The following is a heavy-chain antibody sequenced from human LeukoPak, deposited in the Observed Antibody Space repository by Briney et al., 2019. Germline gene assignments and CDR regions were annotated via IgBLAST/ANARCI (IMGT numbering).Heavy chain of an antibody. CDR2: IYYSGST. J-gene: IGHJ5*02. CDR3: ARDKDEYDSSGSRFDP. CDR1: GGSISSSSYY. D-gene: IGHD3-22*01. Sequence: PSETLSLTCTVSGGSISSSSYYWGWIRQPPGKGLEWIGSIYYSGSTYYNPSLKSRVTISVDTSKNQFSLKLSSVTAADTAVYYCARDKDEYDSSGSRFDPWGQGTLVTVSS. V-gene: IGHV4-39*07.